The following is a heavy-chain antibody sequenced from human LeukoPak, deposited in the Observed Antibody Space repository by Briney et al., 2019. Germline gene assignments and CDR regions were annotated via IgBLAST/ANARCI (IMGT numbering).Heavy chain of an antibody. D-gene: IGHD2-8*02. Sequence: GGSLRLSCAASGFTFSNYWMHWVRQAPGQGLVWVSRINNDGSSTNYEDSVKGRFTISRDNAKNTLYLQMNSLRADDTAVYYCAGTYWADYWGQGTLVTVSS. CDR2: INNDGSST. V-gene: IGHV3-74*01. CDR1: GFTFSNYW. CDR3: AGTYWADY. J-gene: IGHJ4*02.